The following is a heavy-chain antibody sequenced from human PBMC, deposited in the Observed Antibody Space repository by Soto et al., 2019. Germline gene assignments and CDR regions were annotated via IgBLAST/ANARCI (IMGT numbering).Heavy chain of an antibody. D-gene: IGHD3-3*01. Sequence: EVQLLESGGGVVQPGGSLRLSCAASGFTFSSYWMSCVRQAPGKGLAGVATIKQDGSEKYYVDSVKGRFTISRDNAKNSLYLQMNSVRAEDTDVYYCARVVNFRTISGVVPMEVSWFDPWCQRTLVTVSS. CDR3: ARVVNFRTISGVVPMEVSWFDP. V-gene: IGHV3-7*03. J-gene: IGHJ5*02. CDR2: IKQDGSEK. CDR1: GFTFSSYW.